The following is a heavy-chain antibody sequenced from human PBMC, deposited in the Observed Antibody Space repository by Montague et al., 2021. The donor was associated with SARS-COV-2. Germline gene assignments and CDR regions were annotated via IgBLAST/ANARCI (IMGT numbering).Heavy chain of an antibody. Sequence: RLSCAASGFTFSNHWMSWVRQAPGKGLEGVANIKQDGSEKYYLDSVKGRFTVSRDNAKNSLYLRMSSLRAEDTAVYYCARDIRDYVLREFDFWGQGTLVYVSS. J-gene: IGHJ4*02. CDR2: IKQDGSEK. V-gene: IGHV3-7*01. D-gene: IGHD3-16*01. CDR1: GFTFSNHW. CDR3: ARDIRDYVLREFDF.